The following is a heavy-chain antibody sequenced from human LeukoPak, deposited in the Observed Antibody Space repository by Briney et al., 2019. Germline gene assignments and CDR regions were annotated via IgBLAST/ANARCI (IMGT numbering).Heavy chain of an antibody. J-gene: IGHJ4*02. CDR1: GYTFTSYA. D-gene: IGHD3-3*01. CDR3: ARDQGGFLEWLTFDY. Sequence: ASVKVSCKASGYTFTSYAMHWVRQAPGQRLEWMGWINAGNGNTKYSQKFQGRVTITRDTSASTAYMELSSLRSEDTAVYYCARDQGGFLEWLTFDYWGQGTLVTVSS. CDR2: INAGNGNT. V-gene: IGHV1-3*01.